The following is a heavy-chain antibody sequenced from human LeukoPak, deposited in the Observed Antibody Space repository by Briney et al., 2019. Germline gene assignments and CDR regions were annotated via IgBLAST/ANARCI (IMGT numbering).Heavy chain of an antibody. V-gene: IGHV3-30*02. J-gene: IGHJ4*02. CDR1: GFTFSSYG. CDR3: ARVSAEQVVTAILGRIDY. Sequence: GGSLRLSCAASGFTFSSYGMHWVRQAPGKGLEWVAFIRYDGSNKYYADSVKGRFTISRDNSKNTLYLQMNSLRAEDTAVYYCARVSAEQVVTAILGRIDYWGRGTLVTVSS. CDR2: IRYDGSNK. D-gene: IGHD2-21*02.